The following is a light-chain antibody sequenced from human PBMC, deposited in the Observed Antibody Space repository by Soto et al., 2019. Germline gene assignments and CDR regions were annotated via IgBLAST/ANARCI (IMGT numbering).Light chain of an antibody. V-gene: IGLV2-14*01. CDR3: SSYTSSSTLDV. CDR2: DVS. Sequence: QSVLTQPASVSGSPGQSITISCTGTSSDVGGYNYVSWYQQHPGKAPKLMIYDVSNRPSGVSNRFSGSKSGNTASLTISGLQAEDVADYYCSSYTSSSTLDVFGTGTIVTVL. CDR1: SSDVGGYNY. J-gene: IGLJ1*01.